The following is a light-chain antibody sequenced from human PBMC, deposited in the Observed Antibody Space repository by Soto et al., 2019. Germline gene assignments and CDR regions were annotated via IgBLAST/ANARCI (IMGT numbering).Light chain of an antibody. J-gene: IGLJ1*01. V-gene: IGLV2-18*02. CDR1: SSDVGSYNR. CDR2: EVN. Sequence: QSALTQTPSVSGSPGQSVTISCTGTSSDVGSYNRVSWYQQPPGTAPKLMIYEVNNRPSGVPDRFSGSKSGNTASLTISGLQVEDEADYYCSSYTSTSTYVFGTGTKVTVL. CDR3: SSYTSTSTYV.